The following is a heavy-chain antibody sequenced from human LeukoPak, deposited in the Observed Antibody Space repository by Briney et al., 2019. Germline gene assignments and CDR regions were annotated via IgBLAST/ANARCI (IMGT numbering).Heavy chain of an antibody. Sequence: PGRSLRLSCAASGFTFSTYGMHRVRQAPGKGLEWVAVISYDVSNKYYADSVKGRFTISRDNSKNTLYLQMNSLRAEDTAVYYCAKEYLIWFGDFDAFDIWGQGTMVTVSS. CDR3: AKEYLIWFGDFDAFDI. J-gene: IGHJ3*02. CDR1: GFTFSTYG. D-gene: IGHD3-10*01. V-gene: IGHV3-30*18. CDR2: ISYDVSNK.